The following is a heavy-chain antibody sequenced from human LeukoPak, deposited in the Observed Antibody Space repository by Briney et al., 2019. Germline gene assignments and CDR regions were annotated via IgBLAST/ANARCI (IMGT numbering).Heavy chain of an antibody. V-gene: IGHV3-48*01. CDR2: INGGGSPI. D-gene: IGHD1-26*01. J-gene: IGHJ3*02. Sequence: GGSLRLSCAASGFTFSRDSMNWVRQAPGKGLEWVSYINGGGSPIYYADSVRGRFTISRDNVKNSLYLQMNSLRAEDTAVYYCARIVGATRESAFDIWGQGTMVTVSS. CDR1: GFTFSRDS. CDR3: ARIVGATRESAFDI.